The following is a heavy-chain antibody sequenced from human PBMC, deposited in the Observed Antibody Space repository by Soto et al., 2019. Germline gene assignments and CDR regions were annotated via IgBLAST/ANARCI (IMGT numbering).Heavy chain of an antibody. J-gene: IGHJ6*02. CDR1: GGTFSSYA. Sequence: QVQLVQSGAAVKKPWSSVKVSCKAAGGTFSSYAISWVRQAAGQGLEWMGGIIPIFGTANYAQKFQGRVTITAADSTSIAYRERSSLRSEDTAVYYCARDQDSGYVINLLCCYNMDVWCPGTTVTVSS. CDR2: IIPIFGTA. D-gene: IGHD5-12*01. CDR3: ARDQDSGYVINLLCCYNMDV. V-gene: IGHV1-69*12.